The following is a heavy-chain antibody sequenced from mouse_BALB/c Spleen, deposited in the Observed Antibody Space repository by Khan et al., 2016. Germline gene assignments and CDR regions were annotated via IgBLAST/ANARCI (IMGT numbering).Heavy chain of an antibody. D-gene: IGHD1-1*01. CDR2: INPDSSTI. J-gene: IGHJ2*01. CDR3: ARLYYYGSSDY. CDR1: GFDFSRYW. V-gene: IGHV4-1*02. Sequence: EVELLESGGGLVQPGGSLKLSCAASGFDFSRYWMSWVRQAPGKGLEWVGEINPDSSTINYTPSLKDKFIISRDNAKNTLYLQMSKVRSEDTALYYCARLYYYGSSDYWGQGTTLTVSS.